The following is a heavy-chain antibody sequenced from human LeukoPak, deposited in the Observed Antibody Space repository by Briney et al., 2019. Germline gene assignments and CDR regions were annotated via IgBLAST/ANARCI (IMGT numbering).Heavy chain of an antibody. J-gene: IGHJ4*02. V-gene: IGHV3-33*01. CDR1: GFTFSSYG. D-gene: IGHD6-13*01. CDR2: IWYDGSNK. Sequence: GRSLRLSCAASGFTFSSYGMHWVRQAPGKGLEWVAVIWYDGSNKYYADSVKGRFTISRDNSKNTLYLQMNSLRAEDTAVYYCARERIAAAGTASYFDYWDQGTLVTVSS. CDR3: ARERIAAAGTASYFDY.